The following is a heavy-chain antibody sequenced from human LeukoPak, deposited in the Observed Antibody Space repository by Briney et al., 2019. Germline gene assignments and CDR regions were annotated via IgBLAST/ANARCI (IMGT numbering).Heavy chain of an antibody. CDR3: ARDRPTCSGGSCYLGNWFDP. V-gene: IGHV1-46*01. CDR2: INPSGGST. CDR1: GYTFTSYY. J-gene: IGHJ5*02. Sequence: GASVKVSCKASGYTFTSYYIHWVRQAPGQGLEWMGIINPSGGSTSYAQKFQGRITMTRDTSTSTVYMELSSLRSEDTAVYYCARDRPTCSGGSCYLGNWFDPWGQGTLVTVSS. D-gene: IGHD2-15*01.